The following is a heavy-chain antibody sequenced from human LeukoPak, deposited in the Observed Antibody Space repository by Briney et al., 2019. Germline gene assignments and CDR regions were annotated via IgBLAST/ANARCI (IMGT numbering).Heavy chain of an antibody. CDR1: GSSFTSYW. J-gene: IGHJ3*02. CDR2: VDPSDSYT. Sequence: GESLQISCKGSGSSFTSYWISWVRQLPGKGLEWMGRVDPSDSYTNYSPSFQGHVSISADKSISTAYLQWRSLKASDTAMYYCASLFRDDVFDIWGQGTMVTVSS. V-gene: IGHV5-10-1*01. CDR3: ASLFRDDVFDI. D-gene: IGHD3-10*01.